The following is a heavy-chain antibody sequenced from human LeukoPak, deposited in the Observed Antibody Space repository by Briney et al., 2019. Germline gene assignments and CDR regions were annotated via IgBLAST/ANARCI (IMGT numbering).Heavy chain of an antibody. Sequence: GGSLRLSCAASGFTFSEYTMHWVRQAPSKGLGWVAVISHDGREIYYADSVKGRFTISRDDSMSTMYLQMNSLRAEDTALYYCARGRSDSGAYCYFGSWGQGTPVTVSS. CDR1: GFTFSEYT. CDR3: ARGRSDSGAYCYFGS. CDR2: ISHDGREI. J-gene: IGHJ4*02. D-gene: IGHD3-22*01. V-gene: IGHV3-30*03.